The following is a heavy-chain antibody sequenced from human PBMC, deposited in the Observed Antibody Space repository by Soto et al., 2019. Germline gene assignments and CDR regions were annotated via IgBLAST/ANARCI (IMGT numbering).Heavy chain of an antibody. V-gene: IGHV1-46*03. CDR3: ARNIPRFSFDY. CDR2: INPSGGST. Sequence: QVQLVQSGAEVKKPGASVKVSCKASGYTFTSYYMHWVRQAPGQGLEWMGIINPSGGSTSYAQKVQGRVTMTRDTSTSTVYMELSSLRSEDTDVYYCARNIPRFSFDYWGQGTLVTVSS. D-gene: IGHD3-10*01. J-gene: IGHJ4*02. CDR1: GYTFTSYY.